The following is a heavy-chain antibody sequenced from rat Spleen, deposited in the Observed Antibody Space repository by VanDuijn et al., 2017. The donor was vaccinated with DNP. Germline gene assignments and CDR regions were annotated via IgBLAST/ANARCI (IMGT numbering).Heavy chain of an antibody. CDR1: GFSFSSFP. J-gene: IGHJ1*01. D-gene: IGHD1-11*01. V-gene: IGHV5-46*01. Sequence: EVQLVESGGGLAQPGRSMKLSCAASGFSFSSFPMAWVRQAPTKGLEWVATISPSGGNIYYRDSVKGRFTISRDYAASTLYLQMNSLRSEDTATYYCGTPTAPGLYWYFDFWGPGAMVTVSS. CDR3: GTPTAPGLYWYFDF. CDR2: ISPSGGNI.